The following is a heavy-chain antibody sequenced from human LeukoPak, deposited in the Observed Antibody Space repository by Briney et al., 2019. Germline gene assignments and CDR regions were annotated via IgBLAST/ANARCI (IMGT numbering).Heavy chain of an antibody. CDR2: ISGYNGNT. CDR1: GYTFTSYG. J-gene: IGHJ4*02. D-gene: IGHD3-3*01. V-gene: IGHV1-18*01. Sequence: ASVTVSCKASGYTFTSYGIGWVRQAPGQALEWMGGISGYNGNTHLPHKLQGRVTMPTDTSTSTAYMALRSLRSDDTAVYYCARGDGFRSGYFSAYWGQGTLVTVSS. CDR3: ARGDGFRSGYFSAY.